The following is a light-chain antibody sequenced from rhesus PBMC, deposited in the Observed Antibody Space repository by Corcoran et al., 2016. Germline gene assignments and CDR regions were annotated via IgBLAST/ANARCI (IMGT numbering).Light chain of an antibody. V-gene: IGKV2-58*03. CDR2: KVS. CDR3: MQGTHWPT. Sequence: DVVMTQSPLSLPVTPGQPASISCRSSQSLLHSNGNTYLTWFLQKPGQPPRRLICKVSNRDSGVPDRFSGRGAGTEFTLKISRVEAEDVGVYYGMQGTHWPTFGGGTKVEIK. CDR1: QSLLHSNGNTY. J-gene: IGKJ4*01.